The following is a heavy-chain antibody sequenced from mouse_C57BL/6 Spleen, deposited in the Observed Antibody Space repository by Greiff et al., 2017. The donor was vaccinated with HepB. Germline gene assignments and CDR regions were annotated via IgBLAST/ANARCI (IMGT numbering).Heavy chain of an antibody. Sequence: VQLQEPGAELVKPGASVTLSCKASGYNFTSYWMHWVKQRPGRGIEWIGRIDPNSGGTKYNEKFKSKATLTVDKPSSTAYMQLSSLTSEDSAVYYCARSGWVTGGYYFDYWGQGTTLTVSS. CDR1: GYNFTSYW. J-gene: IGHJ2*01. CDR2: IDPNSGGT. V-gene: IGHV1-72*01. D-gene: IGHD3-2*02. CDR3: ARSGWVTGGYYFDY.